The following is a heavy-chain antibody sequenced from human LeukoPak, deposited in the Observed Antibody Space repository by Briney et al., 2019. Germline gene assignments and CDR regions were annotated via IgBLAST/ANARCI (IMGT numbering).Heavy chain of an antibody. J-gene: IGHJ3*02. Sequence: PGGSLRLSCAASGFTVSSNHMSWVRQAPGKGLEWVSVIYSGGSTYYADSVKGRFTISRDNSKNTLYLQMNSLRAEDTAVYYCARDGYSSGWPFRTSHDDAFDIWGQGTMVTVSS. CDR3: ARDGYSSGWPFRTSHDDAFDI. V-gene: IGHV3-66*01. CDR1: GFTVSSNH. D-gene: IGHD6-19*01. CDR2: IYSGGST.